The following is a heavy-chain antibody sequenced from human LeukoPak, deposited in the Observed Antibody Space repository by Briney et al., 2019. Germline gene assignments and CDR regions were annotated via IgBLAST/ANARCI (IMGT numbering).Heavy chain of an antibody. CDR1: GGTFSSYA. CDR3: ARDLLWLVQGDYYYYGMDV. CDR2: IIPIFGTA. D-gene: IGHD6-19*01. J-gene: IGHJ6*02. Sequence: SVKVSCKASGGTFSSYAISWVRQAPGQGLEWMGGIIPIFGTANYAQKFQGRVTITADESTITAYMELSSLRSEATAVYYCARDLLWLVQGDYYYYGMDVWGQGTTVTVSS. V-gene: IGHV1-69*01.